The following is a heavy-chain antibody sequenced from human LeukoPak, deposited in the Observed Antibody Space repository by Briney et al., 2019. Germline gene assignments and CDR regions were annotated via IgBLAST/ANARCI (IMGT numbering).Heavy chain of an antibody. CDR3: ARVFGVAARAPFDY. J-gene: IGHJ4*02. CDR1: GYTFTGYY. Sequence: ASVKVSCTASGYTFTGYYMQWVRQAPGQGLEWMGWINPNSVGTNYAQKVQGRVTMTRDTSISTAYMELSRLRSDDTAVYYGARVFGVAARAPFDYWGQGTLVTVSS. V-gene: IGHV1-2*02. D-gene: IGHD6-6*01. CDR2: INPNSVGT.